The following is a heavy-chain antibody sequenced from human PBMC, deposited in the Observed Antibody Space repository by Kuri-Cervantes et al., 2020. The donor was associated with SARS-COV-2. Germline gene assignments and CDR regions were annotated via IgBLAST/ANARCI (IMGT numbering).Heavy chain of an antibody. V-gene: IGHV3-30*18. D-gene: IGHD4/OR15-4a*01. Sequence: GESLKISCAASGFTFSSYGMHWVRQAPGKGLEWVAVISYDGSNKYYADSVKGRFTISRDNSKNTLYLQMRSLRPEDTAMYYCAKDGAGAHDFWGQGTLVTVSS. CDR1: GFTFSSYG. CDR3: AKDGAGAHDF. J-gene: IGHJ4*02. CDR2: ISYDGSNK.